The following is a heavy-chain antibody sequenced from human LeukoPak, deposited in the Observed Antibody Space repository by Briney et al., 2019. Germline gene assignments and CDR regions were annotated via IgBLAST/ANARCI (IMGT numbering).Heavy chain of an antibody. CDR3: ARELNYDSTSDAFGI. Sequence: GRSLRLSCAASGFTFDDYAMHWVRQAPGKGLEWVSGISWNSGSIGYADSVKGRFTISRDNAKNSLYLQMNSLRAEDTALYYCARELNYDSTSDAFGIWGQGTMVTVSS. J-gene: IGHJ3*02. CDR2: ISWNSGSI. CDR1: GFTFDDYA. D-gene: IGHD3-22*01. V-gene: IGHV3-9*01.